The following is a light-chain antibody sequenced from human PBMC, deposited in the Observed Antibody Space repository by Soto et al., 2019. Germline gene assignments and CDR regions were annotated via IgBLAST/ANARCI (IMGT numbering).Light chain of an antibody. Sequence: QSVLTQPASVSGSPGQSITISCTGTRSDVGGYNYVSWYQQHPGKVPKLMIFDFSSRPSGVSNRFSGSKSGNTASLTISGLQAEDEADYSCSSYTSSSTLVFGTGTNVTVL. CDR3: SSYTSSSTLV. CDR1: RSDVGGYNY. J-gene: IGLJ1*01. V-gene: IGLV2-14*01. CDR2: DFS.